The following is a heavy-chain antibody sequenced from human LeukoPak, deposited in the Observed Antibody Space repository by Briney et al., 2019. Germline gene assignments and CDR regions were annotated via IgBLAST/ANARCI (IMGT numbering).Heavy chain of an antibody. V-gene: IGHV3-23*01. CDR1: GGSISSGSYY. J-gene: IGHJ4*02. Sequence: AETLSLTCTVSGGSISSGSYYWSWIRPPAGKGLEWVSAISGSGGVTYYADSVKGRFTISRDNSKNTLYLQMNSLRAEDTAVYYCAEAERGWALFDYWGQGTLVTVSS. D-gene: IGHD6-19*01. CDR2: ISGSGGVT. CDR3: AEAERGWALFDY.